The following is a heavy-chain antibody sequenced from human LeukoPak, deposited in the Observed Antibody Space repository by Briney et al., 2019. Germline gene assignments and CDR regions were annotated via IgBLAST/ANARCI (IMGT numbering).Heavy chain of an antibody. CDR2: IYGGGST. CDR3: ARISGWALDI. D-gene: IGHD6-19*01. CDR1: GFTFSSYG. V-gene: IGHV3-66*01. J-gene: IGHJ3*02. Sequence: PGGSLRLSCAASGFTFSSYGMHWVRQAPGKGLEWVSVIYGGGSTFYADSVKGRFTISRDNSKNTLYLQMSSLRAEDTAVYYCARISGWALDIWGQGTMVTVSS.